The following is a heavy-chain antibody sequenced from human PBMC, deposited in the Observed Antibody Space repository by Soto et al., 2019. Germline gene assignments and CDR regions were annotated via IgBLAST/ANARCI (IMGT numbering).Heavy chain of an antibody. Sequence: EVELLESGGGIVQPGGSLRVSCVASGFTFRNFVMSWVRQAPGKGLEWVSAIRGTGGETFYADSVKGRLTISRDNSKNTLYLQMNSVRDEDTALYFCAQDRGWGVVSPSHDYWGQGTLVTVSS. CDR1: GFTFRNFV. V-gene: IGHV3-23*01. D-gene: IGHD2-21*01. CDR2: IRGTGGET. CDR3: AQDRGWGVVSPSHDY. J-gene: IGHJ4*02.